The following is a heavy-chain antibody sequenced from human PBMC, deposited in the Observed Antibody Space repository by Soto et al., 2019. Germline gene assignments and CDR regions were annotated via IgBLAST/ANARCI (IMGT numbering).Heavy chain of an antibody. Sequence: PSETLSLTCTVSGGSLRSGGYYWSWVRQSPRRGLEWIGNIYYSGSTYYNPSLKSRVTISVDTSKNQFSLKLSSVTAADTAVYYCSSGGRVGSWDYFDIWGQGTLDTVSS. CDR3: SSGGRVGSWDYFDI. CDR2: IYYSGST. J-gene: IGHJ4*02. D-gene: IGHD6-13*01. CDR1: GGSLRSGGYY. V-gene: IGHV4-31*03.